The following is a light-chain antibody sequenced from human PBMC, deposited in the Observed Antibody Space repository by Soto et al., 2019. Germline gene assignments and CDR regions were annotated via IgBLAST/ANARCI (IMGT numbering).Light chain of an antibody. CDR3: QQYGGSPQT. Sequence: EIVLTQSPGTLSLSPGERATLSCRASQSVSNYLAWDQQKPGQAPRLLIYGASRRATVIPDRFSGSGSGTDFTLTISRLEPEVFAVYYCQQYGGSPQTFGQGTNVEIK. CDR2: GAS. J-gene: IGKJ1*01. CDR1: QSVSNY. V-gene: IGKV3-20*01.